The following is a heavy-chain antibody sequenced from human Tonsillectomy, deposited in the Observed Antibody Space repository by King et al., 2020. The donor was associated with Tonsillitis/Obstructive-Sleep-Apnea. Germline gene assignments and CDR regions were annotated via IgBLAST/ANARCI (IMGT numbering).Heavy chain of an antibody. J-gene: IGHJ6*04. CDR3: ARARDYKGMDV. CDR1: GFTFSSYW. Sequence: VQLVESGXGXVXXGXSLXVXCAASGFTFSSYWMHWVRQAPGKGLVWVSRINSDGSSTSYADSVKGRFTISRDNAKNTLYLQMNSLRAEDTAVYYCARARDYKGMDVWGKGTTVTVSS. CDR2: INSDGSST. V-gene: IGHV3-74*01.